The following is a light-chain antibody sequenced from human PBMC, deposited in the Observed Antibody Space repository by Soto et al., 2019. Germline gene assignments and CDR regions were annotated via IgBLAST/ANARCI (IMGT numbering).Light chain of an antibody. CDR2: EVT. Sequence: QSVLTQPASVSGSPGQSITISCTGASSDLGNYNYVSWFQQHPGKAPKLIVYEVTNRPSGVSSRFSGSKSGNTASLTISGLQAEDEADYYCGSYTTTSYVFGSGTKSPS. V-gene: IGLV2-14*01. J-gene: IGLJ1*01. CDR1: SSDLGNYNY. CDR3: GSYTTTSYV.